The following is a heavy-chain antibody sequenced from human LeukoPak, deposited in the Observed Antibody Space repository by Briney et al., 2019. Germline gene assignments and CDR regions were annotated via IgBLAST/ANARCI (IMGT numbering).Heavy chain of an antibody. D-gene: IGHD6-13*01. CDR2: ISGSGGST. J-gene: IGHJ4*02. Sequence: GGSLRLSCAASGFTFSSYGMSWVRQAPGKGLEWVSAISGSGGSTYYANSVKGRFTISRDNSKNTLYLQMNSLRAEDTAVYYCASCSSSPATFDYWGQGTLVTVSS. V-gene: IGHV3-23*01. CDR3: ASCSSSPATFDY. CDR1: GFTFSSYG.